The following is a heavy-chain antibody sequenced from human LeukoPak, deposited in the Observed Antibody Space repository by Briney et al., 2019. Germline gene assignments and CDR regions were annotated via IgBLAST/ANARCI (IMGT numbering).Heavy chain of an antibody. J-gene: IGHJ4*02. D-gene: IGHD2-2*01. Sequence: RASVKVSCKASGYTFTSYYMHWVRQAPGQGLEWMGIINPSGGSTSYAQKFQGRVTMTRNTSISTAYMELSSLRSEDTAVYYCARALRYCSTTSCQYYFDYWGQGTLVTVSS. V-gene: IGHV1-46*01. CDR3: ARALRYCSTTSCQYYFDY. CDR2: INPSGGST. CDR1: GYTFTSYY.